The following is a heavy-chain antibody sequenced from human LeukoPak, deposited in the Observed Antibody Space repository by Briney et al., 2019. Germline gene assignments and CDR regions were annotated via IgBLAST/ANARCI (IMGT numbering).Heavy chain of an antibody. CDR2: LYSSGST. CDR3: ATPPNGGDLNYYFDY. CDR1: GFTVSNNY. J-gene: IGHJ4*02. D-gene: IGHD2-21*01. V-gene: IGHV3-66*02. Sequence: GGSLRLSCAASGFTVSNNYMTWVRQAPGKGLEWVSVLYSSGSTYYADSVKGRFTISRDSSKNTLYLQMNTLRAEDTAVYYCATPPNGGDLNYYFDYWGQGTLVTVSS.